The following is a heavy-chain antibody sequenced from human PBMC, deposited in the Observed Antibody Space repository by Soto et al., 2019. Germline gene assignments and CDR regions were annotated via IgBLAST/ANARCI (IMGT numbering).Heavy chain of an antibody. V-gene: IGHV3-23*01. CDR1: GFTFSSYR. CDR3: AKDKLGTTEYGMDV. Sequence: GGSLRLSCAASGFTFSSYRMHWVRQAPGRGLEWVSAISGGGGSTYYADSVKGRFTISRDNSKNTLYLQMNSLRAEDTAVYYCAKDKLGTTEYGMDVWGQGTTVTVSS. D-gene: IGHD1-7*01. CDR2: ISGGGGST. J-gene: IGHJ6*02.